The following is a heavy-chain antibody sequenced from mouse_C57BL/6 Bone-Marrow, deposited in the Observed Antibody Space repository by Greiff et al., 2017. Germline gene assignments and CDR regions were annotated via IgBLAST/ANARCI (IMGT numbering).Heavy chain of an antibody. Sequence: QVQLQQPGAELVRPGSSVKLSCKASGYTFTSYWMDWVKQRPGQGLEWIGNIYPSDSETHYNQKFKDKATLTVDKSSSTAYMQLSSLTSEDSAVYYCARTGLYAMDDWGQGTSVTVSS. CDR1: GYTFTSYW. CDR3: ARTGLYAMDD. D-gene: IGHD2-2*01. CDR2: IYPSDSET. V-gene: IGHV1-61*01. J-gene: IGHJ4*01.